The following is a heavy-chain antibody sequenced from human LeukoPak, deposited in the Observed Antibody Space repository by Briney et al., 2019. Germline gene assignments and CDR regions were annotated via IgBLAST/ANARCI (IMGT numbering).Heavy chain of an antibody. CDR1: GFTFSSYS. J-gene: IGHJ4*02. D-gene: IGHD3-9*01. V-gene: IGHV3-21*01. CDR3: ARVPDASYDILTGYRDDY. CDR2: ISSSSSYI. Sequence: GGSLRLSCAASGFTFSSYSMNWVRQAPGKGLEWVSSISSSSSYIYYADSVKGRFTISRDNAKNSLYLQMNSLRAEDTAVYYCARVPDASYDILTGYRDDYWGQGTLVTVSS.